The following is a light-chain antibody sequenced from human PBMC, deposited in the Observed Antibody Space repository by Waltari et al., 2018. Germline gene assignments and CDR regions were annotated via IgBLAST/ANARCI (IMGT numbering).Light chain of an antibody. CDR2: AVS. CDR1: SSDIGAYHY. V-gene: IGLV2-14*01. Sequence: QSALTQPASVSGSPGQSITISCTGTSSDIGAYHYVSWYQQFPGKAPKLIIYAVSKRPSGVSNRFACSKSGDSASRTISGLQVDDEAHYHCASYTSGSTHVAFGGGTQVTVL. J-gene: IGLJ2*01. CDR3: ASYTSGSTHVA.